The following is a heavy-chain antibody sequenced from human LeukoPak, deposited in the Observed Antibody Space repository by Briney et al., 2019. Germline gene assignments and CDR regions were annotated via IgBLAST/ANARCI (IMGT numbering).Heavy chain of an antibody. J-gene: IGHJ4*02. CDR1: GFTFRNYG. V-gene: IGHV3-30*03. Sequence: GGSLRLSCAVSGFTFRNYGMHWVRQAPGKGLEWVAVISYDESDKYYGDSVKGRFTISRDNSKSTLALQMTSLRVDDTAVYYCERDPSEYEYNRGWYRDFWGQGSQVIVSS. D-gene: IGHD6-19*01. CDR3: ERDPSEYEYNRGWYRDF. CDR2: ISYDESDK.